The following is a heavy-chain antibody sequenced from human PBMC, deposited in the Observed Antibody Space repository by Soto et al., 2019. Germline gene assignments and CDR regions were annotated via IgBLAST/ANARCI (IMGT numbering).Heavy chain of an antibody. D-gene: IGHD1-26*01. V-gene: IGHV3-30-3*01. CDR1: GFIFSSYT. CDR2: ITYDGSNQ. J-gene: IGHJ4*02. CDR3: ARAPSGSYPEFDY. Sequence: LRLSCAAPGFIFSSYTMHWVRQAPGKGLEWVGVITYDGSNQYYADSVKGRFTISRDNSRNMLFLQMNSLRPDDTAVYYCARAPSGSYPEFDYWGQGTLVTVSS.